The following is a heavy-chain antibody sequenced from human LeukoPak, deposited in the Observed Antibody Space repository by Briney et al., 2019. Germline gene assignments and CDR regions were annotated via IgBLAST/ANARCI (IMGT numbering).Heavy chain of an antibody. V-gene: IGHV4-59*13. CDR3: ARDVDTVLVD. D-gene: IGHD2-2*03. Sequence: SETLSLTCTVSGYSISSSYYWSWIRRPPGKGLEWIGYIYYSGSTNYNPSLKSRVTISVDTSKNQFSLRLSSVTAADTAVYYCARDVDTVLVDWGQGTLVTVSS. CDR1: GYSISSSYY. J-gene: IGHJ4*02. CDR2: IYYSGST.